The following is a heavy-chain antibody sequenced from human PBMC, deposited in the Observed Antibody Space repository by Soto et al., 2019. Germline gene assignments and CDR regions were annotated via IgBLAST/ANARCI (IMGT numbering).Heavy chain of an antibody. CDR3: AKDHNTIFGVVIMIYFDY. D-gene: IGHD3-3*01. V-gene: IGHV3-23*01. Sequence: GGSLRLSCAASGFTFSSYAMSWVRQAPGKGLEWVSAISGSGGSTYYADSVKGRFTISRDNSKNTLYLQMNSLRAEDTAVYYCAKDHNTIFGVVIMIYFDYWGQGTLVTVSS. CDR1: GFTFSSYA. CDR2: ISGSGGST. J-gene: IGHJ4*02.